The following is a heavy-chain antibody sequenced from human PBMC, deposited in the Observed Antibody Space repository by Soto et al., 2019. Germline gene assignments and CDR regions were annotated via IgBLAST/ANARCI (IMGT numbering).Heavy chain of an antibody. V-gene: IGHV3-33*01. CDR3: ARDGWGCSSTSCYPKDPYYYYGMDV. J-gene: IGHJ6*02. D-gene: IGHD2-2*01. CDR1: GFTFSSYG. Sequence: GGSLRLSCAASGFTFSSYGMHWVRQAPGKGLEWVAVIWYDGSNKYYADPVKGRFTISRDNSKNTLYLQMNSLRAEDTAVYYCARDGWGCSSTSCYPKDPYYYYGMDVWGQGTTVTVSS. CDR2: IWYDGSNK.